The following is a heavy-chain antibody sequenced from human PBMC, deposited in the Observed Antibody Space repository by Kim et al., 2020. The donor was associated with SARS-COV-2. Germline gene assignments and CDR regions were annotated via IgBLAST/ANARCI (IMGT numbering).Heavy chain of an antibody. Sequence: SETLSLTCAVSGGSISSSNWWSWVRQPPGKGLEWIGDIYHSGSTNYNPSLNRRVTTLVDKSKHQSSLQRCFATAAATAVYCCGGDRPYYSNYFFLSLFDP. J-gene: IGHJ5*02. D-gene: IGHD4-4*01. CDR1: GGSISSSNW. V-gene: IGHV4-4*01. CDR3: GGDRPYYSNYFFLSLFDP. CDR2: IYHSGST.